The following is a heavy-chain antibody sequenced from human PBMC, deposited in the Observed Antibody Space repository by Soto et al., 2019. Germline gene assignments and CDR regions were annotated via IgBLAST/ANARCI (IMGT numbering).Heavy chain of an antibody. CDR3: ARLGPGIAGEFDY. CDR1: GFTFSSYG. D-gene: IGHD6-13*01. Sequence: QVQLVESGGGVVQPGRSLRLSCAASGFTFSSYGMHWVRQAPGKGLEWVAVIWYDGSNKYYADSVKGRFTISRDNSKNPLYLQMNSLRAEDTAVYYCARLGPGIAGEFDYWGQGTLVTVSS. J-gene: IGHJ4*02. V-gene: IGHV3-33*01. CDR2: IWYDGSNK.